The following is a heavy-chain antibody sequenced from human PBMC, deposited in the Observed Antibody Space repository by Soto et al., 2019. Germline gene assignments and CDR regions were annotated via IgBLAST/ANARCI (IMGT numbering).Heavy chain of an antibody. CDR1: GYTFTGYA. D-gene: IGHD2-2*01. Sequence: ASVKVSCKASGYTFTGYAIHWVRQAPGQRLEWMGWINGGNGDTKYSQNFQGRVTITRETSASTAYMELTSLGSEDTAVYHCARGYCSSTSCQYYFDYWGQGTPVTVSS. V-gene: IGHV1-3*01. J-gene: IGHJ4*02. CDR3: ARGYCSSTSCQYYFDY. CDR2: INGGNGDT.